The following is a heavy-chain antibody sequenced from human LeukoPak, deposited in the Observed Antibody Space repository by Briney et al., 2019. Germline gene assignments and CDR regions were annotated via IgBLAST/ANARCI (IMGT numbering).Heavy chain of an antibody. V-gene: IGHV3-7*04. Sequence: GGSLRLSCAASGFTFSNYWMSWVCQAPGEGLEWVASIDQYGRAKYYVDSVRGRFTFSRDNTKNSLHLQMNSLRAEDTAVYYCARADSYGSILDYWGQGTRVIDSS. J-gene: IGHJ4*02. CDR2: IDQYGRAK. D-gene: IGHD5-18*01. CDR1: GFTFSNYW. CDR3: ARADSYGSILDY.